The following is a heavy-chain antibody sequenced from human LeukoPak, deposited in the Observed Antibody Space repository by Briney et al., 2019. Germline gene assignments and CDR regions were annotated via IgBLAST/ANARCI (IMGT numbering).Heavy chain of an antibody. V-gene: IGHV3-23*01. Sequence: PGGSLRLSCTASGFTFSSYALSWVRQVPGKGLEWVSAITASGASTYYADSVKGRFTISRDNSKNTLYLQMNSLRAEDTAVYYCAKGLLRYFDWFQNWFDPWGQGTLVTVSS. CDR2: ITASGAST. J-gene: IGHJ5*02. CDR1: GFTFSSYA. D-gene: IGHD3-9*01. CDR3: AKGLLRYFDWFQNWFDP.